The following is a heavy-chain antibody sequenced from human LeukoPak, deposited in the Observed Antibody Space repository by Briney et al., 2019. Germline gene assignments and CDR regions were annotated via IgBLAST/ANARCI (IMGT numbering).Heavy chain of an antibody. Sequence: GGPLRLSCAASGFTFSDYYMSWIRQAPGKGLEGVSYISSSGSTIYYADSVKGRFTISRDNAKNSLYLQMNSLRAEDTAVYYCAREEYSSSSWIDYWGQGTLVTVSS. CDR3: AREEYSSSSWIDY. CDR2: ISSSGSTI. V-gene: IGHV3-11*01. D-gene: IGHD6-6*01. J-gene: IGHJ4*02. CDR1: GFTFSDYY.